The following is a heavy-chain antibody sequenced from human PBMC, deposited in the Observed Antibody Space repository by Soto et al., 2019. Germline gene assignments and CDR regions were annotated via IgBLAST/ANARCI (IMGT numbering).Heavy chain of an antibody. Sequence: GSLRLSCAASGFTFSSYAMSWVRQAPGKGLEWVSAISGSGGSTYYADSVKGRFTISRDNSKNTLYLQMNSLRAEDTAVYYCAKDQAVAVFFAYYFDYWGQGTLVTVSS. V-gene: IGHV3-23*01. CDR1: GFTFSSYA. J-gene: IGHJ4*02. CDR2: ISGSGGST. D-gene: IGHD6-19*01. CDR3: AKDQAVAVFFAYYFDY.